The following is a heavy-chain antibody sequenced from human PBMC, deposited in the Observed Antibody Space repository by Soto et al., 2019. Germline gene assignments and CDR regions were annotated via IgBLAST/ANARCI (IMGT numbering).Heavy chain of an antibody. CDR1: GGTFSSYA. D-gene: IGHD1-1*01. CDR3: ARGGTTGTSDYYYYYGMDV. CDR2: IIPIFGTA. Sequence: QVQLVQSGAEVKKPGSSVKVSCKASGGTFSSYAISWVRPAPGQGLEWMGGIIPIFGTANYAQKFQGRVTITADEYTSTAYMELSSLRSEDTAVYYCARGGTTGTSDYYYYYGMDVWGQGTTVTVSS. V-gene: IGHV1-69*01. J-gene: IGHJ6*02.